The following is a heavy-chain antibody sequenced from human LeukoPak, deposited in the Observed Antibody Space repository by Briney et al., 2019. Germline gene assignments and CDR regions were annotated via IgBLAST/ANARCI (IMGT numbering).Heavy chain of an antibody. J-gene: IGHJ3*02. CDR2: INPNSGGT. CDR1: GYTFTGYY. Sequence: ASVKVSCKASGYTFTGYYMHWVRQAPGQGLEWMGWINPNSGGTNYAQKFQGRVTMTRDTSISTAYMELSRLRSDDTAVYYCARDEPYSSSWYDAFDIWGQGTMVTVSS. V-gene: IGHV1-2*02. CDR3: ARDEPYSSSWYDAFDI. D-gene: IGHD6-13*01.